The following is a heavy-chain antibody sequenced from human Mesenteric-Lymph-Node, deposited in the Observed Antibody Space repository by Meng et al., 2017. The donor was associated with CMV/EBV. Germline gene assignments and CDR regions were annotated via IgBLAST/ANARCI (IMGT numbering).Heavy chain of an antibody. Sequence: GESLKISCAASGFTFSSYLMHWVRQAPGEGLVWVSRINSDGSSTNYADSVKGRFTIPRDNAKNTLYLQMNSLRAEDTAVYYCATLSIKEDPWGQGTLVTVSS. J-gene: IGHJ5*02. CDR3: ATLSIKEDP. D-gene: IGHD2-21*01. CDR1: GFTFSSYL. V-gene: IGHV3-74*01. CDR2: INSDGSST.